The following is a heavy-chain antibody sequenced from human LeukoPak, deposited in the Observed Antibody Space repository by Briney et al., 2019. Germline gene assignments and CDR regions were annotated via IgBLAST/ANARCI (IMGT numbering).Heavy chain of an antibody. D-gene: IGHD1-26*01. CDR3: AAGWYSGSYYPPANIDY. CDR1: GFTFTISA. Sequence: EASVKVSCKASGFTFTISAMQWVRQARGQRLEWIGWIVVGSGNTNYAQKFQERVTITRDMSTSTAYMELSSLRSEDTAVYYCAAGWYSGSYYPPANIDYWGQGTLVTVSS. CDR2: IVVGSGNT. J-gene: IGHJ4*02. V-gene: IGHV1-58*02.